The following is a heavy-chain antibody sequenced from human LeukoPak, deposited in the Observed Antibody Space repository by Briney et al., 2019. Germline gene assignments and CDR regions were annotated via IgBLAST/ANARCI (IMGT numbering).Heavy chain of an antibody. D-gene: IGHD2-2*01. CDR1: GYTFTSYG. CDR3: ARAQTVGPAGWGGLTQYYCDY. CDR2: ISAYNGNT. J-gene: IGHJ4*02. V-gene: IGHV1-18*01. Sequence: ASVKVSCKASGYTFTSYGISWVRQAPGQGLEWMGWISAYNGNTNYAQKLQGRVTMTTDTSTSTAYMELRSLRSDDTAVYYCARAQTVGPAGWGGLTQYYCDYWGQGTLVTVSS.